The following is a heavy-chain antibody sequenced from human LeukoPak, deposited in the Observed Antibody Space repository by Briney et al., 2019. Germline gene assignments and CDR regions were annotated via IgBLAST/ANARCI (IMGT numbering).Heavy chain of an antibody. CDR2: INHSGST. Sequence: PSETLSLTRAVYGGSFSGYYWSWIRQPPGKGREWVGEINHSGSTNYNPSLKSRVTISVDTSKNQFSLKLSSVTAADTAVYYCARAPRIQLWTYYYYYMDVWGKGTTVTVSS. J-gene: IGHJ6*03. D-gene: IGHD5-18*01. V-gene: IGHV4-34*01. CDR3: ARAPRIQLWTYYYYYMDV. CDR1: GGSFSGYY.